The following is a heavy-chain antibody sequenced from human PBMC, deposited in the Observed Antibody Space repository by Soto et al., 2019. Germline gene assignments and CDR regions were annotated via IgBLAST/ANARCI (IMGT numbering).Heavy chain of an antibody. CDR3: ARAQIGFNYWYFDL. J-gene: IGHJ2*01. Sequence: QVQLVQSGAEVKKPGSSVKVSCKASGGTFSSYTISWVRQAPGQGLEWMGRIIPILGLANYAQKFQGRVTITADKSTSTAYMELSSLRSEDTAVYYCARAQIGFNYWYFDLWGRGTLVTVSS. CDR2: IIPILGLA. CDR1: GGTFSSYT. V-gene: IGHV1-69*02. D-gene: IGHD6-25*01.